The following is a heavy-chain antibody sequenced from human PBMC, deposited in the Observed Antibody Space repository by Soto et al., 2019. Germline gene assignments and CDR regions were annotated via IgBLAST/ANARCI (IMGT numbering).Heavy chain of an antibody. CDR2: IWYDGSNK. Sequence: PGGSLRLSCAASGFTFSSYGMHWVRQAPGKGLEWVAVIWYDGSNKYYADSVKGRFTISRDNSKNTLYLQMNSLRAEDTALYYCARDPPDYGDYVDFDYWGQGTLVTVSS. CDR1: GFTFSSYG. V-gene: IGHV3-33*01. CDR3: ARDPPDYGDYVDFDY. J-gene: IGHJ4*02. D-gene: IGHD4-17*01.